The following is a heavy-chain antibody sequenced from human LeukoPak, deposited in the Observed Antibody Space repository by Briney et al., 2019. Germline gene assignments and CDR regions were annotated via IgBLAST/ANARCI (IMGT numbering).Heavy chain of an antibody. CDR3: ARVTHYDFWSGFDY. CDR1: GYTFTGYY. J-gene: IGHJ4*02. CDR2: INPNSGGT. D-gene: IGHD3-3*01. Sequence: GASVKVSCKASGYTFTGYYMHWVRQAPGQGLEWMGWINPNSGGTNYAQKFQGRVTMTRDTSISTAYMELSRLRSDDTAVYYCARVTHYDFWSGFDYWGQGTLVTVSS. V-gene: IGHV1-2*02.